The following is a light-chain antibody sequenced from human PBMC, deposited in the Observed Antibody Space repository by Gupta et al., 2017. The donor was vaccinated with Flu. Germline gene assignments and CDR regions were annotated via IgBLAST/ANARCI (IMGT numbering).Light chain of an antibody. J-gene: IGKJ4*01. CDR3: QRLSKWPPST. Sequence: DIVLTQSPATLSLSPGERATLSCRASQSVSSYLAWYQQKPGQAPRLLIYDASNRATGIPARSNASSYGTDFTLTISMLEPEDFPIHSCQRLSKWPPSTFRGRIK. CDR2: DAS. V-gene: IGKV3-11*01. CDR1: QSVSSY.